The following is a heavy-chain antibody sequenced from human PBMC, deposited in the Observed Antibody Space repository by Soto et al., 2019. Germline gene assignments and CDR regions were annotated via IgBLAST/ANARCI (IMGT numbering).Heavy chain of an antibody. CDR1: GFTFSSYS. V-gene: IGHV3-48*01. CDR3: ARDLRPSYCSSTSCYADY. Sequence: GGSLRLSCAASGFTFSSYSMNWVRQAPGKGLEWVSYISSSSSTIYYADSVKGRFTISRDNAKNSLYLQMNSLRAEDTAVYYCARDLRPSYCSSTSCYADYWGQGTLVTVSS. J-gene: IGHJ4*02. D-gene: IGHD2-2*01. CDR2: ISSSSSTI.